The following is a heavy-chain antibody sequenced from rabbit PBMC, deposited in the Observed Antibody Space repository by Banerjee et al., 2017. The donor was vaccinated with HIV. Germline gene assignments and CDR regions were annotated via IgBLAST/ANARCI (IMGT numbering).Heavy chain of an antibody. CDR2: ITAGSSGST. CDR1: GFSFSSSYW. Sequence: QSLEESGGDLVKPGASLTLTCTASGFSFSSSYWICWVRQAPGKGLEWIASITAGSSGSTWYASWAKGRFTISKTSSTTVTLQMTSLTAADTATYFCARSTSGTYGPLWGPGTLVTVS. V-gene: IGHV1S40*01. CDR3: ARSTSGTYGPL. D-gene: IGHD1-1*01. J-gene: IGHJ4*01.